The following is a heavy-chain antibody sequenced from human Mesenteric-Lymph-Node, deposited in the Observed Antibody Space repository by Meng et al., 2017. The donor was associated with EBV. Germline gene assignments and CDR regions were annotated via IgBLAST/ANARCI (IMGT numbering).Heavy chain of an antibody. Sequence: QVQLPESGPGMVKPSETLSLTCTVSGGSISSYYWSWIRQPPGKGLEWIGYFFYSGSNYNPSLKSRVTISEDTSKNQLSLKLTSVTAADTAVYYCARSGYTSSPGSFDFWGQGTLVTVFS. V-gene: IGHV4-59*01. D-gene: IGHD6-13*01. CDR3: ARSGYTSSPGSFDF. CDR1: GGSISSYY. J-gene: IGHJ4*02. CDR2: FFYSGS.